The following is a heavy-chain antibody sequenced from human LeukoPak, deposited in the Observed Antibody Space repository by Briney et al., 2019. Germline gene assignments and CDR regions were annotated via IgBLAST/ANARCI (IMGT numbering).Heavy chain of an antibody. J-gene: IGHJ4*02. V-gene: IGHV4-39*07. CDR3: ARAGGSGLIDY. CDR2: MYYSGST. Sequence: SETLSLTCTVSGGSISSYYWGWIRQPPGKGLEWIGSMYYSGSTYYNPSLKSRVTISINTSKNQFSLKLSFVTAADTAVYYCARAGGSGLIDYWGQGTLVTVSS. D-gene: IGHD6-19*01. CDR1: GGSISSYY.